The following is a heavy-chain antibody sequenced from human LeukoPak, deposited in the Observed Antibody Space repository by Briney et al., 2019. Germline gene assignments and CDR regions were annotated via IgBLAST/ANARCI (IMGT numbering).Heavy chain of an antibody. J-gene: IGHJ3*02. CDR2: ISYSGST. CDR1: GGSISSSRYY. Sequence: SETLSLTCTVSGGSISSSRYYWGWIRQPPGKGLEWIGSISYSGSTYYNPSLKSRVTKSVDTTKNQFSLKLSSVTAADTAVYYCARGEAPTMVRGVIIMRVFDIWGQGTMVTVSP. V-gene: IGHV4-39*01. CDR3: ARGEAPTMVRGVIIMRVFDI. D-gene: IGHD3-10*01.